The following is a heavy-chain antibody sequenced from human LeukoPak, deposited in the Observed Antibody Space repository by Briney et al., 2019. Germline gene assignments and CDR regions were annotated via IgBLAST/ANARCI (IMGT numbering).Heavy chain of an antibody. CDR1: GFTVSSNY. CDR2: IKQDGSEK. J-gene: IGHJ2*01. D-gene: IGHD5-12*01. Sequence: GGSLRLSCAASGFTVSSNYMSWVRQAPGKGLEWVANIKQDGSEKYYVDSVKGRFTISRDNAKNSLYLQMNSLRAEDTAVYYCARGIGDVDIVATFDWYFDLWGRGTLVTVSS. CDR3: ARGIGDVDIVATFDWYFDL. V-gene: IGHV3-7*01.